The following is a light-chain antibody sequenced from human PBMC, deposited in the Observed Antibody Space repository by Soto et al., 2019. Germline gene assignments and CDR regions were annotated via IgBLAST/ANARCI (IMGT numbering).Light chain of an antibody. V-gene: IGKV3-11*01. CDR2: DAS. J-gene: IGKJ4*01. Sequence: DIVLTQSPATLSLSPGERASLSCRASQSVSKSLAWYQQKPGQPPRLLIYDASTRATGIPARFTGSGSGTDFTLSISSLEPEDFADYYCQQRASWPLLTFGGGTKVEIK. CDR1: QSVSKS. CDR3: QQRASWPLLT.